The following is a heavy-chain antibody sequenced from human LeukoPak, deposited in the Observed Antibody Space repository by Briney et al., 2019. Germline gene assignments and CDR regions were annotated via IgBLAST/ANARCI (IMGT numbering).Heavy chain of an antibody. Sequence: SETLSLTCTVSGGSISSSGYYWGWIRQSPGKGLEWIGSIHNSGGTYYNPSLNSRVTISVDTSKNQFSLKLSSVTAADTAVYYCEGGYYGYWGQGTLVTVSS. CDR1: GGSISSSGYY. CDR2: IHNSGGT. V-gene: IGHV4-39*01. J-gene: IGHJ4*02. D-gene: IGHD3-22*01. CDR3: EGGYYGY.